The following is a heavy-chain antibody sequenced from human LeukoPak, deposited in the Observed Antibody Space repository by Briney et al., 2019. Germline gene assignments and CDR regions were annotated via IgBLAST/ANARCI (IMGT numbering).Heavy chain of an antibody. CDR1: GFTFRTYW. J-gene: IGHJ4*02. D-gene: IGHD2-21*02. V-gene: IGHV3-7*04. CDR2: IHQDGNEK. Sequence: GGSLRLCCAASGFTFRTYWMSWVRQAPGKGLEWVANIHQDGNEKYYVDSVKGRFTISRDNAKNSLYLQMNSLRVEDTAVYYCARGDDFSGDYWGQGTLVTASS. CDR3: ARGDDFSGDY.